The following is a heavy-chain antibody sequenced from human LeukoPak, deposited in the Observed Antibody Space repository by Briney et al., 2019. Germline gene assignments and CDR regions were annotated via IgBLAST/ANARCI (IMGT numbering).Heavy chain of an antibody. CDR1: GYTFTSYD. CDR3: ARGQDYDFWSGYYTGIGAFDI. D-gene: IGHD3-3*01. Sequence: ASVKVSCKASGYTFTSYDINWVRQATGQGLEWMGWMNPNSGNTGYAQKFQGRVTMTRNTSISTAYMELSSLRSGDTAVYYCARGQDYDFWSGYYTGIGAFDIWGQGTMVTVSS. J-gene: IGHJ3*02. CDR2: MNPNSGNT. V-gene: IGHV1-8*01.